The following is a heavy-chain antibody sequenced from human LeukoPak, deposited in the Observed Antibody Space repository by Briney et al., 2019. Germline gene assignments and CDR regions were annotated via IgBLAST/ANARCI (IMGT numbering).Heavy chain of an antibody. CDR2: IRYDASNK. D-gene: IGHD3-16*01. CDR3: ATDDYGPTD. J-gene: IGHJ4*02. CDR1: GFAFSNFH. V-gene: IGHV3-33*01. Sequence: PGRSLRLSCTASGFAFSNFHMHWVRQAPGKGLEWVAGIRYDASNKYSADSVKGRFTISRDNSKNTLYLQMDSLRAEDTALYYCATDDYGPTDWGQGTLVTVSS.